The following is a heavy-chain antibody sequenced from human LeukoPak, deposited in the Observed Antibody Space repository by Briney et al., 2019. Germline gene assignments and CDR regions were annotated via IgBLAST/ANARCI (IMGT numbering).Heavy chain of an antibody. V-gene: IGHV4-61*01. CDR2: IYYSGST. Sequence: PSETLSLTCTVSGGSVSSGSYYWSWIRQPPGKGLEWIGYIYYSGSTNYNPSLKRRVTISVDTSKNQFSLKLSSVTAADTAVYYCARGPIDYYGSGSFPDYWGQGTLVTVSS. CDR1: GGSVSSGSYY. J-gene: IGHJ4*02. D-gene: IGHD3-10*01. CDR3: ARGPIDYYGSGSFPDY.